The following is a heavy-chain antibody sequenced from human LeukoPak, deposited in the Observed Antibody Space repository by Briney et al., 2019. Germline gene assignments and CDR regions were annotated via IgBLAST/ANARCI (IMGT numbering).Heavy chain of an antibody. D-gene: IGHD3-16*01. J-gene: IGHJ4*01. CDR1: GYTFTSYG. CDR3: ARGPSADWGNPFDY. V-gene: IGHV1-18*01. CDR2: IIAYNGDT. Sequence: ASVKVFCKASGYTFTSYGISWVRQAPGQGLEWMGRIIAYNGDTNYAQKLQGRVTMTIDVSTSTAYMELRSLRSDDTAVYYCARGPSADWGNPFDYWGQGTLVTVSS.